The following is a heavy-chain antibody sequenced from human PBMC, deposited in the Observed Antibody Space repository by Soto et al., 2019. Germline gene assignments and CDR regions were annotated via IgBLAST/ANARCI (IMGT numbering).Heavy chain of an antibody. Sequence: SSETLSLTCAVYGGSFSGYYWSWIRQPPGKGLEWIGEINHSGSTNYNPSLKSRVTISVDTSKNQFSLKLSSVAAADTAVYYCARGFGSSGSYYNDYWGQGTLVTVSS. D-gene: IGHD3-10*01. CDR3: ARGFGSSGSYYNDY. V-gene: IGHV4-34*01. CDR1: GGSFSGYY. CDR2: INHSGST. J-gene: IGHJ4*02.